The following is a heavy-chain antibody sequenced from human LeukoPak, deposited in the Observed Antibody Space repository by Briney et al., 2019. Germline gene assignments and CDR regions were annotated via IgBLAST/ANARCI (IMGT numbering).Heavy chain of an antibody. J-gene: IGHJ4*02. Sequence: GGSLRLSCAASGLTLSSYWMHWVRQAPGKGLVWVSHINTDGTATTYADSVKGRFTISRDNAKNTLYLQMNSLRAGDTAVYYCVRDSNLSLDYWGQGALVTVSS. V-gene: IGHV3-74*01. CDR2: INTDGTAT. CDR3: VRDSNLSLDY. D-gene: IGHD1-14*01. CDR1: GLTLSSYW.